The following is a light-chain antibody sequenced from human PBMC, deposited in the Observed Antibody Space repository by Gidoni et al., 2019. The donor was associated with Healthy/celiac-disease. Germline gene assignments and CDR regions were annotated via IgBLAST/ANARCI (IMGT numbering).Light chain of an antibody. V-gene: IGLV3-21*02. Sequence: SSVLTPPPSVSVAPGQTARSTCGGNNIGSKSVHWYQQKPGQAPELVVYDDSDRPSGIPERFSGSNSGNTATLTISRVEAGDEADYYCEVWDSSSDHPVFGGGTKLTVL. CDR2: DDS. CDR1: NIGSKS. J-gene: IGLJ2*01. CDR3: EVWDSSSDHPV.